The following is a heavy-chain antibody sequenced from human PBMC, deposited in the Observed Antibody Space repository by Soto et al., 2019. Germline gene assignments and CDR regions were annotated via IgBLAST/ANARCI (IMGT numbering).Heavy chain of an antibody. J-gene: IGHJ6*03. CDR3: VRATAARQRDYSYHYYLHI. V-gene: IGHV1-46*03. Sequence: QVQLVQSGAEVKKPGASVKVSCKASGYTFINYYIHWVRQAPGQGLECMGVINPNGGSTVYAQKFQGRVTLTRDTSTITVYVELSSLRSDDTAVYFCVRATAARQRDYSYHYYLHIWGKGTTVTVSS. D-gene: IGHD6-6*01. CDR2: INPNGGST. CDR1: GYTFINYY.